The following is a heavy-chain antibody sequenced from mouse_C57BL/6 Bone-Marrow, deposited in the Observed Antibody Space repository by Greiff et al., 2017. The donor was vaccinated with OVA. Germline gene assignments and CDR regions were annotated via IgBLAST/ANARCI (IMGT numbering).Heavy chain of an antibody. V-gene: IGHV1-5*01. CDR1: GYTFTSYW. D-gene: IGHD4-1*02. Sequence: SGTVLARPGASVKMSCKTSGYTFTSYWMHWVKQRPGQGLEWIGAIYPGNSDTSYNQKFKGKAKLTAVTSASTAYMELSSLTNEDSAVYYCTTNWDRGTRYYFDYWGQGTTLTVSS. J-gene: IGHJ2*01. CDR3: TTNWDRGTRYYFDY. CDR2: IYPGNSDT.